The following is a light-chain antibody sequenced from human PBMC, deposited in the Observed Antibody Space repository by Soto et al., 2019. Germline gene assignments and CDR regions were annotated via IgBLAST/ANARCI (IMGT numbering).Light chain of an antibody. V-gene: IGLV2-14*01. J-gene: IGLJ1*01. Sequence: SALTQPASVSGSPGQSITISCTGTGSDVGSYKYVSWYQQHPGRAPKLIIFEVSNRPSGVSDRFSGSKSGNPASLTISGLQAEDEADYYCSSYTSISSLGVFGTGTKVTVL. CDR2: EVS. CDR3: SSYTSISSLGV. CDR1: GSDVGSYKY.